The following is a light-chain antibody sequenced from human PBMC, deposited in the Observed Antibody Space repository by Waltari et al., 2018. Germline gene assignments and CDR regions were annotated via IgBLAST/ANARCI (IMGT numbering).Light chain of an antibody. CDR1: SSNIGAGYA. CDR2: GNS. Sequence: QSVLTQPPSVSGAPGQRVTISCTGSSSNIGAGYAVHWYQQLPGTTPKLLIYGNSKRPSGVPDRFSGSTSGTSASLAITGLQAEDEADYYCQSYDSSLSGSGVFGGGTKLTVL. J-gene: IGLJ3*02. V-gene: IGLV1-40*01. CDR3: QSYDSSLSGSGV.